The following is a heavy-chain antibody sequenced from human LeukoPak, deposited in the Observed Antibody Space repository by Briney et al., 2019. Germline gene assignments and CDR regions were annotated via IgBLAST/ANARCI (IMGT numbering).Heavy chain of an antibody. J-gene: IGHJ4*02. V-gene: IGHV3-23*01. CDR2: ISGSGGST. Sequence: PGGSLRLSCAASGFTFSSYAMSWVRQAPGKGLEWVSAISGSGGSTYCADSVKGRFTISRDNSKNTLYLQMNSLRAEDTAVYYCGSDGGYGQTDYWGQGTLVTVSS. D-gene: IGHD5-12*01. CDR3: GSDGGYGQTDY. CDR1: GFTFSSYA.